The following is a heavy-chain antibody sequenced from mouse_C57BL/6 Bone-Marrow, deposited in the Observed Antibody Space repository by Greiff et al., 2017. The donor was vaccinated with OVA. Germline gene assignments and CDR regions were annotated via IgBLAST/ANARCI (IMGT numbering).Heavy chain of an antibody. Sequence: EVQLQQSGAELVRPGASVKLSCTASGFNIKDDYMHWVKQRPEQGLEWIGWIDPENGDTEYASKFQGKATITADTSSNTAYLQLSSLTSEDTAVYYCTTSYGNWAWFAYWSQGTLVTVSA. V-gene: IGHV14-4*01. D-gene: IGHD2-1*01. CDR2: IDPENGDT. CDR3: TTSYGNWAWFAY. J-gene: IGHJ3*01. CDR1: GFNIKDDY.